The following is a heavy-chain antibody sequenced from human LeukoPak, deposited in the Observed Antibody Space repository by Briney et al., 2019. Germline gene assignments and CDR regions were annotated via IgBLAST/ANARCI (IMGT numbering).Heavy chain of an antibody. CDR2: IVNSGSTI. Sequence: GGSLRLSCAASGFTFRTYSMSWVRQAPGKGLEWVSFIVNSGSTIFYADSVKGRFTISRDNAKNSLYLQMNGLRAEDTAVYCCATFEERSDYFDYWGQGTLVTVSS. D-gene: IGHD3-10*01. CDR1: GFTFRTYS. V-gene: IGHV3-48*04. CDR3: ATFEERSDYFDY. J-gene: IGHJ4*02.